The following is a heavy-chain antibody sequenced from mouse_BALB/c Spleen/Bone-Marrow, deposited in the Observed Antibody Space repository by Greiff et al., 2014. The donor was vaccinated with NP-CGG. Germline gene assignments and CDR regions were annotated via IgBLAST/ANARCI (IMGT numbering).Heavy chain of an antibody. V-gene: IGHV1-67*01. CDR1: GYTFTDYA. CDR2: ISTYYGNT. CDR3: ARPIYYYGSSYEKGYYFDY. Sequence: QVQLKESGPELVRPGVLVKISCKGSGYTFTDYAMHWVKQSHAKSLEWIGVISTYYGNTNYNQKFKGKATMTVDKSSSTAYMELARLTSEDSAIYYCARPIYYYGSSYEKGYYFDYWGQGTTLTVSS. J-gene: IGHJ2*01. D-gene: IGHD1-1*01.